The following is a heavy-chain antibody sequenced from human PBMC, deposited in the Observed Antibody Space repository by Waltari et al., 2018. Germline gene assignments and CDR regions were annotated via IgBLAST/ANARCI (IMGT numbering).Heavy chain of an antibody. Sequence: QVQLVQSGAEVKKPGASVKVSCKASGYTFTSYAMHWVRQAPGQRLEWMGWINAGNGNTKYSQKFQGRVTITRDTSASTAYMELSSLRSEDTAVYYCATKKWGSSWLYFDYWGQGTLVTVSS. D-gene: IGHD6-13*01. CDR3: ATKKWGSSWLYFDY. J-gene: IGHJ4*02. CDR2: INAGNGNT. V-gene: IGHV1-3*01. CDR1: GYTFTSYA.